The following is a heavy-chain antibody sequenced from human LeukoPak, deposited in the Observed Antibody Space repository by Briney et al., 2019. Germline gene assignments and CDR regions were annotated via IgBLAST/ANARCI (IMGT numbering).Heavy chain of an antibody. CDR3: LYNWFDP. J-gene: IGHJ5*02. V-gene: IGHV1-46*01. CDR1: GYTFTSYY. Sequence: ASVKVSCKASGYTFTSYYMHWVRQAPGQGLEWMGIINPSGGSTSYAQKFQGRVTMTRDTSISTAYMELSRLRSDDTAVYYCLYNWFDPWGQGTLVTVSS. CDR2: INPSGGST.